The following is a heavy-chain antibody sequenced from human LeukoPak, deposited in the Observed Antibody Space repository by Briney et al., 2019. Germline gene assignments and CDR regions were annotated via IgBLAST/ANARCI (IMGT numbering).Heavy chain of an antibody. J-gene: IGHJ6*03. CDR3: ARMTPGYYYYMDV. CDR2: IYPSGNT. V-gene: IGHV4-4*07. Sequence: SKTLSLTCTVSGVSINNYYWTWIRQPDGKGLEWIAHIYPSGNTNYNPSLKSRVTISADKSKNQFSLRLSSVTAADTAMYYCARMTPGYYYYMDVWGKGTKVTVSS. CDR1: GVSINNYY.